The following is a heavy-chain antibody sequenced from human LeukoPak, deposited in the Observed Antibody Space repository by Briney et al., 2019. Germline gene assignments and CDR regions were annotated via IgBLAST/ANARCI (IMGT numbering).Heavy chain of an antibody. V-gene: IGHV3-15*01. Sequence: GGSLRLSCAASGFTISNAWMSWVRQAPGKGLEWVGRIKSKTDGGTTDYAAPVKGRFTISRDDSKNTLYLQMNSLKTEGTAVYYCTTSRDLYSYGPLFDYWGQGTLVTVSS. CDR2: IKSKTDGGTT. J-gene: IGHJ4*02. CDR1: GFTISNAW. CDR3: TTSRDLYSYGPLFDY. D-gene: IGHD5-18*01.